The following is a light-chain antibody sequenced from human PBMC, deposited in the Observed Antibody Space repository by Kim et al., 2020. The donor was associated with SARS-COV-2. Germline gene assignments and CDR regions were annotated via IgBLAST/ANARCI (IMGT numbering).Light chain of an antibody. Sequence: APVAHTVTLSCRASQGISSYLACYQQKPGKAPKLLFYAAATFQSGVPSRFSGSGSGTEFSLTISSLQPEDFATYYCQQLKSYPLAFGGGTKVNIK. CDR2: AAA. J-gene: IGKJ4*01. CDR1: QGISSY. V-gene: IGKV1-9*01. CDR3: QQLKSYPLA.